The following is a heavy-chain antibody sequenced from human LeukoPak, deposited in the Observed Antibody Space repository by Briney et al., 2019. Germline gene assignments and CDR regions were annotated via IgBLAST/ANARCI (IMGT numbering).Heavy chain of an antibody. J-gene: IGHJ3*02. CDR1: GFTFSSYA. CDR3: ARDRGGSYLHDAFDI. D-gene: IGHD1-26*01. CDR2: ISYDGSNK. V-gene: IGHV3-30-3*01. Sequence: PGRSLRLSCAASGFTFSSYAMHWVRQAPGKGLEWVAVISYDGSNKYYADSVKGRFTISRDNSKNTLYLQMNSLRAEDTAVYYCARDRGGSYLHDAFDIWGQGTMVTVSS.